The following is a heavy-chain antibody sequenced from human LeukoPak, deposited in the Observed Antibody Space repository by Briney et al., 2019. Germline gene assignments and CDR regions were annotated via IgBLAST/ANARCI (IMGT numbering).Heavy chain of an antibody. J-gene: IGHJ4*02. CDR3: ARGVRIAAAGSPFDY. V-gene: IGHV1-8*01. Sequence: ASVKVSCKASGYTFNSYDISWVRQATGQGLEWMGWMNPNSGNTGYAQKFQGRVTMTRNTSISTAYMELSSLRSEDTAVYYCARGVRIAAAGSPFDYWGQGTLVTVSS. CDR1: GYTFNSYD. D-gene: IGHD6-13*01. CDR2: MNPNSGNT.